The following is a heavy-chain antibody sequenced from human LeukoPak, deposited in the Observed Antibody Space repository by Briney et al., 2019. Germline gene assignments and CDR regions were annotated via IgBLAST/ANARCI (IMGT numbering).Heavy chain of an antibody. CDR2: ISGSGGST. D-gene: IGHD3-10*02. J-gene: IGHJ4*02. V-gene: IGHV3-23*01. CDR1: GFTFSSYA. CDR3: GKLPLTGPVFRGGDFDY. Sequence: PGGSLRLSCAASGFTFSSYAMSWVRQAPGKGLEWVSAISGSGGSTYYADSVKGRFTISRDNSKNTLYLQMNSLRAEDTAVYYCGKLPLTGPVFRGGDFDYWGQGTLVTVSS.